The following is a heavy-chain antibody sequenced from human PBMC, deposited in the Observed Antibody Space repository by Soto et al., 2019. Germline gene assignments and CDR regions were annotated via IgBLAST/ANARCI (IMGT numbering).Heavy chain of an antibody. CDR1: GFTFSSYA. J-gene: IGHJ4*02. CDR2: ISGSGGST. V-gene: IGHV3-23*01. CDR3: AKDRAPYDNGSGSNYNDFDY. Sequence: EVQLLESGGGLVQPGGSLRLSCAASGFTFSSYAMSWVRQAPGKGLAWVSGISGSGGSTYYADSVKGRFTNSRDNSKNTHYLQTNSLRAEDTAVYYCAKDRAPYDNGSGSNYNDFDYCGQGTLVTVSS. D-gene: IGHD3-10*01.